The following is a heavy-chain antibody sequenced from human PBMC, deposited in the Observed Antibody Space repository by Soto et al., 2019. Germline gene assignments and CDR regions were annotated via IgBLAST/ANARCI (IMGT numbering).Heavy chain of an antibody. J-gene: IGHJ4*02. Sequence: SETLSLTCAVYGGSFSGYYWSWIRQPPGKGLEWIGEINHSGSTNYNPSLKSRVTISVDTSKNQFSLKLSSVTAADTAVYYCARGRSYWGQGTLVTVSS. V-gene: IGHV4-34*01. CDR3: ARGRSY. CDR1: GGSFSGYY. CDR2: INHSGST.